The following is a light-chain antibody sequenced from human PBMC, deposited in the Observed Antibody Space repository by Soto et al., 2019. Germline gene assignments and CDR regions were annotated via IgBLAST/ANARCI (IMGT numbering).Light chain of an antibody. V-gene: IGLV9-49*01. J-gene: IGLJ1*01. CDR3: GADHGSGSNFVYV. CDR2: VGTGGIVG. Sequence: QLVLTQPPSASASLGASVTLTCTLSSGYSNYKVDWYQQRPGKGPRFVMRVGTGGIVGSKGDGIPDRFSVLGSGPNRYLTIKNIQEEDESDYHCGADHGSGSNFVYVFGTGTKLTVL. CDR1: SGYSNYK.